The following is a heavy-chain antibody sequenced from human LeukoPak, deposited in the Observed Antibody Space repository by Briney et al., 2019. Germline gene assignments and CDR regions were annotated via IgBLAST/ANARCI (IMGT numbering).Heavy chain of an antibody. J-gene: IGHJ4*02. Sequence: PGGSLRLSCAASGFTLSSYSMNWVRQAPGKGLEWVSYISVSGSTIDYADSVKGRFTISRDNAKNSLYLQMNSLRAEDTAVYYCARDQRYCSSSSCPWEPFDYWGQGTLVTVSS. D-gene: IGHD2-2*01. V-gene: IGHV3-48*01. CDR3: ARDQRYCSSSSCPWEPFDY. CDR2: ISVSGSTI. CDR1: GFTLSSYS.